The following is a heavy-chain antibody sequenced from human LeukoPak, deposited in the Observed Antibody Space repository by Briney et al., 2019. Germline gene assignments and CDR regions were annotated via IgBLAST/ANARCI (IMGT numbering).Heavy chain of an antibody. CDR1: GGSISSGGYS. V-gene: IGHV4-30-2*01. CDR2: IYHSGST. CDR3: ARGYSYGSWFDP. D-gene: IGHD5-18*01. Sequence: SETLSLTCAVSGGSISSGGYSWSWIRQPPGKGLQWIGYIYHSGSTYYNPSLKSRVTISVDRSKNQFSLKLSSVTAADTAVYYCARGYSYGSWFDPWGQGTLVTVSS. J-gene: IGHJ5*02.